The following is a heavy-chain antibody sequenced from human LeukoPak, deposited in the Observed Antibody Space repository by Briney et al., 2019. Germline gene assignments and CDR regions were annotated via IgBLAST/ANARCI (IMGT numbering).Heavy chain of an antibody. CDR1: GFTLSTYA. Sequence: GESLRLSCAASGFTLSTYAVSWVRQAPGKGLEWVSAVSASGGSTYYADSVKGRFTISRDTSKNTLYLQMNSLRAEDTAIYYCAKEGRVRGVVPYFDFWGQGTLVTVSS. V-gene: IGHV3-23*01. D-gene: IGHD3-10*01. CDR2: VSASGGST. CDR3: AKEGRVRGVVPYFDF. J-gene: IGHJ4*02.